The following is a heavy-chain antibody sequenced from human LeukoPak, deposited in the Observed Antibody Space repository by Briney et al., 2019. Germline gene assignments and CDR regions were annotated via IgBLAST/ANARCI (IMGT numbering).Heavy chain of an antibody. CDR1: GGSFSGYY. CDR2: INHSGST. CDR3: ARGGTVRIAAAGTFDY. Sequence: PSETLSLTCAVYGGSFSGYYWSWIRQPPGKGLEWIGEINHSGSTNYNPSLKSQVTISVDTSKNQFSLKLSSVTAADTAVYYCARGGTVRIAAAGTFDYWGQGTLVTVSS. D-gene: IGHD6-13*01. V-gene: IGHV4-34*01. J-gene: IGHJ4*02.